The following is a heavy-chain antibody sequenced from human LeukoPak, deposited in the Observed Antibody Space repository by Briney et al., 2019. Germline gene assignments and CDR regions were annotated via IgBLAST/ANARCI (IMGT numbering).Heavy chain of an antibody. Sequence: GGSLRLSCAASGFTFGEYAMHWVRQAPGKGLEWVSGISWSSGSIGYADSVKGRFTISRDNAKNSLYLQMNSLRAEDTALYYCAKDITLSGCSWYVFDYWGQGTLVTVSS. V-gene: IGHV3-9*01. CDR1: GFTFGEYA. CDR3: AKDITLSGCSWYVFDY. D-gene: IGHD6-13*01. J-gene: IGHJ4*02. CDR2: ISWSSGSI.